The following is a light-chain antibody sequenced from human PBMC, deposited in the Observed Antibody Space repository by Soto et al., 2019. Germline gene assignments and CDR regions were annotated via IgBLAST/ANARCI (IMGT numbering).Light chain of an antibody. CDR3: SSFTRNIPYV. Sequence: QSALTQPASVSGSPGQSITISCTGTSSDPGDYNFVSWYQQHPGKAPQLIIYAVSHRPSGVSNRFSGSKSGYTASLTISGLQAEDEADYYCSSFTRNIPYVFGTGTQLTVL. V-gene: IGLV2-14*01. J-gene: IGLJ1*01. CDR1: SSDPGDYNF. CDR2: AVS.